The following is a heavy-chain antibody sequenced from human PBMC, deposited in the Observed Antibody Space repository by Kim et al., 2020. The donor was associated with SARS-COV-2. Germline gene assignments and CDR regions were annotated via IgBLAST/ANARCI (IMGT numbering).Heavy chain of an antibody. J-gene: IGHJ6*02. D-gene: IGHD6-13*01. CDR3: SRGRGIAAAGTVLYYYYYGMDV. CDR1: GGSFSGYY. Sequence: SETLSLTCAVYGGSFSGYYWSWIRQPPGKGLEWIGEINHSGSTNYNPSLKSRVTISVDTSKNQFSLKLSSVTAADTAVYYCSRGRGIAAAGTVLYYYYYGMDVWGQGTTVTVSS. CDR2: INHSGST. V-gene: IGHV4-34*01.